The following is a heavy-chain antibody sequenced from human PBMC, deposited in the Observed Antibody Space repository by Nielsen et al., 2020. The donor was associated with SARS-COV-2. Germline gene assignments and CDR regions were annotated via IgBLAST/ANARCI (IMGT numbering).Heavy chain of an antibody. CDR1: GFTFSSYS. V-gene: IGHV3-21*01. D-gene: IGHD3-22*01. CDR3: ATDSSGDAFDI. Sequence: GGSLRLSCAASGFTFSSYSMNWVRQAPGKGPEWVSSISSSSSYIYYADSVKGRFTISRDNAKNSLYLQMNSLRAEDTAVYYCATDSSGDAFDIWGQGTMVTVSS. J-gene: IGHJ3*02. CDR2: ISSSSSYI.